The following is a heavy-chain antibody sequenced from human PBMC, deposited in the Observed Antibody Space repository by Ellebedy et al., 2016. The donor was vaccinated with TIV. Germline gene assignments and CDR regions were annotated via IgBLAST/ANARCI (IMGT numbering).Heavy chain of an antibody. CDR1: GFTLSRYA. V-gene: IGHV3-30-3*01. J-gene: IGHJ4*02. CDR2: ISYDGSQK. CDR3: AGDADIVVVLAAPLDY. Sequence: GGSLRLSCEASGFTLSRYAMHWVRQAPGKGLEWVAVISYDGSQKLYADSVKGRLTISRDNSNNTLYLQMNSLRDEDTAVYYCAGDADIVVVLAAPLDYWGQGTLVTVSS. D-gene: IGHD2-15*01.